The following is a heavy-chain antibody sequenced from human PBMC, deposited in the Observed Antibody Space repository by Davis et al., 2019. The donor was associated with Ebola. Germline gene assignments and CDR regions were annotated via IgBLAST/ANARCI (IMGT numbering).Heavy chain of an antibody. V-gene: IGHV3-21*01. CDR1: GFTFSSYS. CDR2: ISSSSSYI. CDR3: ARESSSSWRYYFDY. D-gene: IGHD6-13*01. J-gene: IGHJ4*02. Sequence: PGGSLRLSCAASGFTFSSYSMNWVRQAPGKGLKWVSSISSSSSYIYYADSVKGRFTISRDNAKNSLYLQMNSLRAEDTAVYYCARESSSSWRYYFDYWGQGTLVTVSS.